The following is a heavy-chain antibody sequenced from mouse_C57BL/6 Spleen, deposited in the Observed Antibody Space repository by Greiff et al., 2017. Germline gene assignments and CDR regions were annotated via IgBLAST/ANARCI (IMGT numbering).Heavy chain of an antibody. CDR1: GYSITSGYY. CDR2: ISYDGSN. CDR3: ARIYYGYDDWFAY. J-gene: IGHJ3*01. D-gene: IGHD2-2*01. V-gene: IGHV3-6*01. Sequence: EVKLQESGPGLVKPSQSLSLTCSVTGYSITSGYYWNWIRQFPGNKLEWMGYISYDGSNNYNPSLKNRISITRDTSKNQFFLKLNSVTTEDTATYYCARIYYGYDDWFAYWGQGTLVTVSA.